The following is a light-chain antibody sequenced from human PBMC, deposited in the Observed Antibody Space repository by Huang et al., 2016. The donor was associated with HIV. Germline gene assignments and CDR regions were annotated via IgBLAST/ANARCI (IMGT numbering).Light chain of an antibody. Sequence: DIQMTQSLSSLPASVGDRVTIICRASQGISKSLAWYQQKPGKAPKLLLYATSKLESGVPSRFSGSGSGTHYTLTISNLQPEDLATYYCQQYQSVPWTFGQGTKVAI. CDR1: QGISKS. CDR3: QQYQSVPWT. V-gene: IGKV1-NL1*01. J-gene: IGKJ1*01. CDR2: ATS.